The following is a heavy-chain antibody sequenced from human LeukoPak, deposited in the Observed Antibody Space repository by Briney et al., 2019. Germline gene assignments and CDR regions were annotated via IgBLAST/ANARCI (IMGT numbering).Heavy chain of an antibody. J-gene: IGHJ5*02. CDR2: INHSGST. CDR3: ARDGRYYGSGSYYKKWFDP. CDR1: GGSFSGYY. D-gene: IGHD3-10*01. V-gene: IGHV4-34*01. Sequence: SETLSLTCAVYGGSFSGYYWSWIRQPPGKGLEWIGEINHSGSTNYNPSLKSRVTISVDTSKNQFSLKLSSVTAADTAVYYCARDGRYYGSGSYYKKWFDPWGQGTLVTVSS.